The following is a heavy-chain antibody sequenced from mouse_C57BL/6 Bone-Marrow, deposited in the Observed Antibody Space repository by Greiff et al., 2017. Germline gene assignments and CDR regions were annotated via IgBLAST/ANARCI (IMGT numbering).Heavy chain of an antibody. Sequence: EVKLMESGGGLVQPGGSLKLSCAASGFTFSDYGMAWVRQAPRQGPEWVAFISNLAYSIYYADTVTGRFTISRENAQNTLYLDMSSLRSEDTAMYYWARNTVGATDWYFDVWGTGTTVTVSS. V-gene: IGHV5-15*01. CDR1: GFTFSDYG. CDR2: ISNLAYSI. D-gene: IGHD1-1*01. CDR3: ARNTVGATDWYFDV. J-gene: IGHJ1*03.